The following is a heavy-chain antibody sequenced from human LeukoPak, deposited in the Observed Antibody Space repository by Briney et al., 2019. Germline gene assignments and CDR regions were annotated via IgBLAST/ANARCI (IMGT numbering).Heavy chain of an antibody. V-gene: IGHV3-64*01. CDR3: ARRGISAPFDY. Sequence: GGSLRLSCAASGFTFSSYAMHWVRQAPGKGLEYVSAISSNGGSTLYANSVKGRSTISRDNSKNTLHLQMGSLRAEDMAVYYCARRGISAPFDYWGQGTLVTVSS. J-gene: IGHJ4*02. D-gene: IGHD6-6*01. CDR1: GFTFSSYA. CDR2: ISSNGGST.